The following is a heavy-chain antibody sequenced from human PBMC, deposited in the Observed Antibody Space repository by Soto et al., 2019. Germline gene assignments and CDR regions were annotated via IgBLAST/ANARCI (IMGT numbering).Heavy chain of an antibody. J-gene: IGHJ6*02. D-gene: IGHD2-15*01. CDR2: ISYDGGNK. CDR1: GFTFRNYA. CDR3: ARGDREDIAVVIGVRPGEYGVDV. V-gene: IGHV3-30-3*01. Sequence: QVQLVESGGGVVQPGRSLRLSCAASGFTFRNYAMHWVRQAPGKGLECVAVISYDGGNKFYRDYVKGRFTISRDNSKNTLHLKINSLRYEDTAVYYCARGDREDIAVVIGVRPGEYGVDVWGQGTTVTVSS.